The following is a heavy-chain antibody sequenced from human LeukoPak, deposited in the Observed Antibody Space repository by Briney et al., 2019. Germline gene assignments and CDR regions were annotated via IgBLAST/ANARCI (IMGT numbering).Heavy chain of an antibody. V-gene: IGHV4-39*01. D-gene: IGHD2/OR15-2a*01. J-gene: IGHJ4*02. CDR2: VFYDGTS. CDR1: GASINSHSYY. Sequence: PSETLSLTCTVSGASINSHSYYWGWIRQAPGKGLEWIGSVFYDGTSYSNPSLTSRAAVFVDTSRDQFSLDLSFVTAADTALYYCVRHISTNTGYFDSFGQGILVSVSS. CDR3: VRHISTNTGYFDS.